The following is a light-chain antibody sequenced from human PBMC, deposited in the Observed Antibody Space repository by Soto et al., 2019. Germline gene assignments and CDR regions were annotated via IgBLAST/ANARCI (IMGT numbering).Light chain of an antibody. J-gene: IGLJ1*01. V-gene: IGLV2-23*01. Sequence: LTXPASVSGSPGHSITISCTVTGSAVRTYNLVSWYQQHPGKVPKLIIYEASKRPSGVSNRFSGSQPGNTASLTVSGLQAEAEADYYCCSYAGDKTYVFGSGTKVTVL. CDR1: GSAVRTYNL. CDR2: EAS. CDR3: CSYAGDKTYV.